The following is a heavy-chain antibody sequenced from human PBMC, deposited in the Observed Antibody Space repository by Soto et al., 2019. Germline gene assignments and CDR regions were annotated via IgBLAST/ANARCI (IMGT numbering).Heavy chain of an antibody. J-gene: IGHJ6*01. CDR2: IYYDGSNE. CDR3: ARWWNDEEWVETMDV. D-gene: IGHD1-1*01. CDR1: GFIFSDYG. Sequence: QVHLVESGGAVVQPGRSLRLACETSGFIFSDYGMHWVRQAPGKGLEWVAVIYYDGSNEHYSDSVRGRFTISRDNSKNILYVQRNSLRAEDTAIYYCARWWNDEEWVETMDVWGQGTTVTVSS. V-gene: IGHV3-33*01.